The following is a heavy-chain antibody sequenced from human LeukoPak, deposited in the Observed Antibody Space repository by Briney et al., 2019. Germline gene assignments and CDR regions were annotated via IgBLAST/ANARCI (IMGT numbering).Heavy chain of an antibody. Sequence: GSLRLSCAASGFTFSSYAMSWVRQAPGKGLDWVSAISGSGGSTYYADSVKGRFTISRDNLQNTLYQQMNSLRAEDTAVYYCAKDRVVAGIEFDFRGQGTLVTVSS. V-gene: IGHV3-23*01. CDR2: ISGSGGST. J-gene: IGHJ4*02. CDR3: AKDRVVAGIEFDF. CDR1: GFTFSSYA. D-gene: IGHD2-15*01.